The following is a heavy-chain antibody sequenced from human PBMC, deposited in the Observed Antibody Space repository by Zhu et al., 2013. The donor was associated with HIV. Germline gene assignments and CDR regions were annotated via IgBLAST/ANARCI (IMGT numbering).Heavy chain of an antibody. CDR1: GYMFTDYG. CDR2: FDIEQGET. J-gene: IGHJ5*02. CDR3: ATGPTYSVSPA. V-gene: IGHV1-24*01. D-gene: IGHD3-16*01. Sequence: QVQLVQSGGEVRKPGASVSISCQASGYMFTDYGVSWVRQAPGRGLEWVGGFDIEQGETTYAQKFQDRVTLTEDTSTDTAFMELTSLRSEDTAVYYCATGPTYSVSPAWGQGALVTVSS.